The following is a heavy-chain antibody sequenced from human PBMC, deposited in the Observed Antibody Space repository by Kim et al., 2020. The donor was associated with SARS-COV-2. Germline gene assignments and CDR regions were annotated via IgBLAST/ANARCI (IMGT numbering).Heavy chain of an antibody. CDR2: IYSGGST. CDR3: ARERWELLGGGYYYYGMDV. Sequence: GGSLRLSCAASGFTVSSNYMSWVRQAPGKGLEWVSVIYSGGSTYYADSVKGRFTISRHNSKNTLYLQMNSLRAEDTAVYYCARERWELLGGGYYYYGMDVWGQGATVTVSS. D-gene: IGHD1-26*01. CDR1: GFTVSSNY. V-gene: IGHV3-53*04. J-gene: IGHJ6*02.